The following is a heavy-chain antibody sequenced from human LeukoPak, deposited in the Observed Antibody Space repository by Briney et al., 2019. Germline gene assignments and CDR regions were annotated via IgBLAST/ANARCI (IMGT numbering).Heavy chain of an antibody. CDR3: AKDNAAGALDY. D-gene: IGHD2-2*01. V-gene: IGHV3-9*01. CDR2: ISWNSGSI. J-gene: IGHJ4*02. Sequence: GGSLRLSCAASGFTFDDYAMHWVRQAPGNGLEWVSGISWNSGSIGYADSVKGRFTISRDNAKNSLYLQMNSLRAEDTALYYCAKDNAAGALDYWGQGTLVTVSS. CDR1: GFTFDDYA.